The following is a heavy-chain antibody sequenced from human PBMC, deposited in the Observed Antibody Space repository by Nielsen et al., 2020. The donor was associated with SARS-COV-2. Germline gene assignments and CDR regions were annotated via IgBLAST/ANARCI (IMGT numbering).Heavy chain of an antibody. Sequence: GESLKISCIASGFTFNIYAMAWVRRTPGRGLQWVSGISASGGSTYYTDSVKGRFAVSRDNSKNTLYLQMNSLRAEDTAVYYCARDKYGDYVFDYWGQGTLVTVSS. CDR3: ARDKYGDYVFDY. V-gene: IGHV3-23*01. J-gene: IGHJ4*02. CDR1: GFTFNIYA. CDR2: ISASGGST. D-gene: IGHD4-17*01.